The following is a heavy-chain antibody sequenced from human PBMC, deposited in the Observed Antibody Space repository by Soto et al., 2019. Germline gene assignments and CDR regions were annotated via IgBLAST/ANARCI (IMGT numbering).Heavy chain of an antibody. V-gene: IGHV3-15*01. Sequence: GGSLRLSCAASGFTFSNAWMSWVRQAPGKGLEWVGRIKSKTDGGTTDYAAPVKGRFTISRDNSKNRLSLQMNSLKTEDTAVYYCTTSLRHCTNGVCWDDAFDIWGQGTMVTVSS. J-gene: IGHJ3*02. D-gene: IGHD2-8*01. CDR1: GFTFSNAW. CDR3: TTSLRHCTNGVCWDDAFDI. CDR2: IKSKTDGGTT.